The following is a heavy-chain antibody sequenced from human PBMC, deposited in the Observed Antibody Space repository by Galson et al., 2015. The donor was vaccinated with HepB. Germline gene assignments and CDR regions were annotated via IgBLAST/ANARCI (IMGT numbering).Heavy chain of an antibody. CDR3: ARNVRSSLPYYFDY. D-gene: IGHD4-17*01. V-gene: IGHV1-46*01. Sequence: SVKVSCKASGYTFTSYIMHWVRQAPGQGLEWMGIINPSGGGTSCALKFQGRVTMTTDTSTSTVYMELSNLRSEDTALYYCARNVRSSLPYYFDYWGQGTLVTVSS. CDR2: INPSGGGT. J-gene: IGHJ4*02. CDR1: GYTFTSYI.